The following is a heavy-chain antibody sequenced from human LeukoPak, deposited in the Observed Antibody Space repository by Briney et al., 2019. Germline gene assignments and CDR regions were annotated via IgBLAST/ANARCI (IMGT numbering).Heavy chain of an antibody. V-gene: IGHV3-23*01. CDR3: ARALGTLWFVEC. Sequence: GGSLRLSCAASGFTFSNYAMNWVRQAPGKGLEWVSGVTNSGGGTYYAESVTGRFTVSRDNSKNALYLQMDSLRAEDTAVYYCARALGTLWFVECWGQGTLVTVSS. J-gene: IGHJ4*02. CDR1: GFTFSNYA. CDR2: VTNSGGGT. D-gene: IGHD3-10*01.